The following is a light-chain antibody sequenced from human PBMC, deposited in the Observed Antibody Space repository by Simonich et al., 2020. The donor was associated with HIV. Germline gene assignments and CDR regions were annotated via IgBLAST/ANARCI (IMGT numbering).Light chain of an antibody. V-gene: IGKV3-11*01. J-gene: IGKJ4*01. CDR3: QQRSNWPLT. CDR2: DAS. Sequence: EIVLTQSPATLSLSPGERATLSCRASQSISNYVSWYQQKPDQAPRLLIYDASNRATGIPARFSGSGSGTDFTLTISSLEPEDFAVYYCQQRSNWPLTFGGGTKVEIK. CDR1: QSISNY.